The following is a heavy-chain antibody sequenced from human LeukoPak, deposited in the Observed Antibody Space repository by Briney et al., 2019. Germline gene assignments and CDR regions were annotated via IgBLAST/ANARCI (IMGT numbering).Heavy chain of an antibody. V-gene: IGHV4-34*01. D-gene: IGHD3-9*01. CDR1: GGSFSGYY. J-gene: IGHJ4*02. Sequence: PSETLSLTCAVYGGSFSGYYWSWIRQPPGKGLEWIGEINHGGSTNYIPSLKSRLTISVDTSKNQFSLKLSSVTAADTAVYYCAREGVYYDILAAYYRPYYFDFWGQGTLVAVYS. CDR2: INHGGST. CDR3: AREGVYYDILAAYYRPYYFDF.